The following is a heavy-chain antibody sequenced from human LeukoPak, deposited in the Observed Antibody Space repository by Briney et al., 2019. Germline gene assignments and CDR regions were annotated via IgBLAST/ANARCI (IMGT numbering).Heavy chain of an antibody. CDR2: IYYSGST. CDR3: ARDWGYSSGWWDY. CDR1: GGSISSGGYY. V-gene: IGHV4-31*03. D-gene: IGHD6-19*01. J-gene: IGHJ4*02. Sequence: SETLSLTCTVSGGSISSGGYYWSWNRQHPEKGLEWIGYIYYSGSTYYNPSLKSRVTISVDTSKNQFSLKLSSVTAADTAVYYCARDWGYSSGWWDYWGQGTLVTVSS.